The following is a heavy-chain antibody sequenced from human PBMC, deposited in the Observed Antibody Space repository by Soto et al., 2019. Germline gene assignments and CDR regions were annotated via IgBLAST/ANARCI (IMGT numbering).Heavy chain of an antibody. J-gene: IGHJ6*02. CDR1: GFTFSSYA. V-gene: IGHV3-30-3*01. CDR3: ARDRPGIAAAGYRPRLYYYYGMDV. CDR2: ISYDGSNK. D-gene: IGHD6-13*01. Sequence: PGGSLRLSCAASGFTFSSYAMHWVRQAPGKGLEWVAVISYDGSNKYYADSVKGRFTISRDNSKNTLYLQMNSLRAEDTAVYYCARDRPGIAAAGYRPRLYYYYGMDVWGQGTTVTVSS.